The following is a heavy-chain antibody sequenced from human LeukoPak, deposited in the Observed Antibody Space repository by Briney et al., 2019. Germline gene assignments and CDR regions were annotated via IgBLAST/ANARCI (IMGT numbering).Heavy chain of an antibody. J-gene: IGHJ4*02. CDR3: ARHNYGDYFPALSLDY. CDR2: IYYSGST. Sequence: PSKTLSLTCTVSGDSISDHYWSWIRQPPGKGLEWIGYIYYSGSTNYNPSLKSRVTISVDTSKNQFSLKLRPVTAADTAVYYCARHNYGDYFPALSLDYWGQGTLVTVSS. CDR1: GDSISDHY. D-gene: IGHD4-17*01. V-gene: IGHV4-59*08.